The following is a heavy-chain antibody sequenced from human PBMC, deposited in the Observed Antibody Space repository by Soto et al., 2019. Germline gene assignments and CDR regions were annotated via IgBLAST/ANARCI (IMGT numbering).Heavy chain of an antibody. CDR1: GDSIRHSRYY. D-gene: IGHD4-17*01. Sequence: ETVYLTCSVLGDSIRHSRYYWGWIRQSPEKGVEWIGSISHDRHAYYNPPLNSRVTLFADTSRNQFSLKMKSVTVAATALYFSARQVYGDYLGDNWLDPCGQGTTVTVSS. CDR3: ARQVYGDYLGDNWLDP. J-gene: IGHJ5*02. CDR2: ISHDRHA. V-gene: IGHV4-39*01.